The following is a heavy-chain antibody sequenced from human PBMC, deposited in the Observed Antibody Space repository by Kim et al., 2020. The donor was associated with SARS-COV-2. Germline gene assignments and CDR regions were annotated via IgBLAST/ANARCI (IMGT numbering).Heavy chain of an antibody. CDR2: IRSNTYGGTT. J-gene: IGHJ4*02. V-gene: IGHV3-49*04. D-gene: IGHD1-26*01. CDR3: TRGRWELPH. Sequence: GGSLRLSCTPSGFTFGDYAMTWVRQAPGKGLEWVGCIRSNTYGGTTEYAASVEGRFTISRDDSKSIAYLQMNSLKTEDTAVYYCTRGRWELPHWGQGTLV. CDR1: GFTFGDYA.